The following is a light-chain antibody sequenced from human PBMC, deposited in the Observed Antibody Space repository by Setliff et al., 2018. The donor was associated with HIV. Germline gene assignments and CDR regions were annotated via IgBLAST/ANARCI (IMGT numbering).Light chain of an antibody. J-gene: IGLJ2*01. V-gene: IGLV9-49*01. Sequence: QPVLTQPRSASASLGASVTLTCTLNSGYGDYKVDWFQQRPGKGPRFVMRVGSGGIEGSKGNGIPDRFSVLGSGLNRYLTIKNIHEEDESDYHCGTDHGSGSNFVSVVFGGGTQLTVL. CDR3: GTDHGSGSNFVSVV. CDR2: VGSGGIEG. CDR1: SGYGDYK.